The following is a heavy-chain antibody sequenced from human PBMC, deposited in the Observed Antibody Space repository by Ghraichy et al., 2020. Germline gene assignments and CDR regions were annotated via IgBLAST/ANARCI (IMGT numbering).Heavy chain of an antibody. Sequence: LSLTCAASGFIFSVYYMTWIRQPPGKGLEWISYISNSGNDTNYADSVKGRFTISRDNAKNSLYLQMNSLRVEDTALYYCAKDIAYCGVDCRGLPQMFDFWSQGSMVTVSS. CDR2: ISNSGNDT. V-gene: IGHV3-11*05. J-gene: IGHJ4*02. CDR3: AKDIAYCGVDCRGLPQMFDF. CDR1: GFIFSVYY. D-gene: IGHD2-21*02.